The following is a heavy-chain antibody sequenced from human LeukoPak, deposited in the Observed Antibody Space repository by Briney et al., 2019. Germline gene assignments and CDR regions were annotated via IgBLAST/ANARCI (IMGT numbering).Heavy chain of an antibody. V-gene: IGHV3-23*01. CDR3: AKDRGYSYGPFDY. Sequence: VGSLRLSCAASGFTFSSYAMSWVREAPGKGLEWVSTISGSGGDTYYADSVKGRFTISRDNSKSTLYLQMNSLRAEDTAVYYCAKDRGYSYGPFDYWGQGTLVTVSS. D-gene: IGHD5-18*01. J-gene: IGHJ4*02. CDR1: GFTFSSYA. CDR2: ISGSGGDT.